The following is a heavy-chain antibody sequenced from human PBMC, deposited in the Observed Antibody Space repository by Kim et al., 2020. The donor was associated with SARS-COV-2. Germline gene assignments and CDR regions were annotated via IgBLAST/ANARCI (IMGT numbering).Heavy chain of an antibody. Sequence: GGSLRLSCAASGFTVNSNFMRWVRQAPGKGLEWVSVIYPGGTDRYAESVKGRFTISRDYSKNTLNLQMERLRVDDTAIYYCAREEDDFGANSGYFDYWGQGVLVTVSS. CDR2: IYPGGTD. D-gene: IGHD4-17*01. CDR1: GFTVNSNF. V-gene: IGHV3-66*01. CDR3: AREEDDFGANSGYFDY. J-gene: IGHJ4*02.